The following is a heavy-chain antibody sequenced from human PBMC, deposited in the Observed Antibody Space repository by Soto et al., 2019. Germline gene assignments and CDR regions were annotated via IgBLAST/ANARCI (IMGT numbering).Heavy chain of an antibody. CDR2: IDPSDSYT. Sequence: GESLKISCKGSGYSFTSYWISWVRQMPGKGLEWMGRIDPSDSYTNYSPSFQGHVTISADKSISTAYLQWSSLKASDTAMYYCARHYVGNNWFDPWGQGTLVPVSS. CDR3: ARHYVGNNWFDP. D-gene: IGHD3-16*01. CDR1: GYSFTSYW. J-gene: IGHJ5*02. V-gene: IGHV5-10-1*01.